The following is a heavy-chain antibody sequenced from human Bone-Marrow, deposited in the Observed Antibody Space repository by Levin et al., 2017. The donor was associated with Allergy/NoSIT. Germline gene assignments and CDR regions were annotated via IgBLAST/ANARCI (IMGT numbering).Heavy chain of an antibody. Sequence: GGSLRLSCKASGGTFSSYTISWVRQAPGQGLEWMGRIIPILGIANYAQKFQGRVTITADKSTSTAYMELSSLRSEDTAVYYCARDGGPPYYYGMDVWGQGTTVTVSS. J-gene: IGHJ6*02. CDR1: GGTFSSYT. CDR2: IIPILGIA. V-gene: IGHV1-69*04. CDR3: ARDGGPPYYYGMDV. D-gene: IGHD2-15*01.